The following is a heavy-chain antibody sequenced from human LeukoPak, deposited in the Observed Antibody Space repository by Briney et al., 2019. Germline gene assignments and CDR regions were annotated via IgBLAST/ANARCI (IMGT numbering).Heavy chain of an antibody. Sequence: PEGSLRLSCAATGFTFDDNGMSWVRQAPGKGLEWVSGINWNGGNTAYADSVKGRFIISRDNAKNSLYLQMNSLRAEDTAVYYCAELGITMIGGVWGKGTTVTISS. D-gene: IGHD3-10*02. CDR1: GFTFDDNG. V-gene: IGHV3-20*04. J-gene: IGHJ6*04. CDR3: AELGITMIGGV. CDR2: INWNGGNT.